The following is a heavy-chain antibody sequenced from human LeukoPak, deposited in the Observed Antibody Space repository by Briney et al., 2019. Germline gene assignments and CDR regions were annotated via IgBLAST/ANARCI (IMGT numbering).Heavy chain of an antibody. D-gene: IGHD5-18*01. Sequence: SVKVSCKASGGAFSSYAISWVRQAPGQGLEWMGGIIPIFGTANYAQKFQGRVTITADESTRTAYMELSRLRSEDTAVYYCARASSDDTAMATPFAYWGQGTLVTVSS. V-gene: IGHV1-69*01. J-gene: IGHJ4*02. CDR2: IIPIFGTA. CDR1: GGAFSSYA. CDR3: ARASSDDTAMATPFAY.